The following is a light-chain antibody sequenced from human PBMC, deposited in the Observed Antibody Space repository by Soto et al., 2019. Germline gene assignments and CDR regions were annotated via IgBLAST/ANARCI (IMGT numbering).Light chain of an antibody. Sequence: HSVLTQPASVSGSPGQSITISCTGTSSDFGNYNFVSWYQQHPGKVPKLILFEVNKRPSGVSGRFSGSKSGNTASLTISGLQAEDEADYYCCSFTSSNTHVLGTGTKVTVL. J-gene: IGLJ1*01. CDR3: CSFTSSNTHV. V-gene: IGLV2-23*02. CDR1: SSDFGNYNF. CDR2: EVN.